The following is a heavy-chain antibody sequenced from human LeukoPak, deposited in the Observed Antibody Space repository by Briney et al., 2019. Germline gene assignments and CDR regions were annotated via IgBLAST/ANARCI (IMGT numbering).Heavy chain of an antibody. CDR1: GFTFGDYA. Sequence: QPGRSLRLSCTASGFTFGDYAMSWVRQAPGKGLEWVGFIRSKAYGGTTEYAASVKGRFTISRDDSKSIAYLQMNSLKTEDTAVYYCTRDPPLYDFWSGYYGGYYYMDVWGKGTTVTVSS. CDR2: IRSKAYGGTT. J-gene: IGHJ6*03. CDR3: TRDPPLYDFWSGYYGGYYYMDV. V-gene: IGHV3-49*04. D-gene: IGHD3-3*01.